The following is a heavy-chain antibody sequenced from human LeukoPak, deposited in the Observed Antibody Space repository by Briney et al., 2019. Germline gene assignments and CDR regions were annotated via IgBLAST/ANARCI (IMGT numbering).Heavy chain of an antibody. D-gene: IGHD3-10*01. V-gene: IGHV3-23*01. J-gene: IGHJ6*03. CDR3: AKVHKTYYYGSGSYYFYYYMDV. CDR2: INGGNSDT. CDR1: GFTMSNNA. Sequence: PGGSLRLSCAASGFTMSNNAMSWVRQAPGKGLEWVSAINGGNSDTNYAESVKGRFTISRDNSRNTLYLQMNSLTAADTAVYYCAKVHKTYYYGSGSYYFYYYMDVWGKGTTVTISS.